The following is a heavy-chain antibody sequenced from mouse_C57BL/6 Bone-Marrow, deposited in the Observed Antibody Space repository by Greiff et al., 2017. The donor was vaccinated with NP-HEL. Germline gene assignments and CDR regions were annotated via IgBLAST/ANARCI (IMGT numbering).Heavy chain of an antibody. J-gene: IGHJ2*01. CDR3: ASLYDYDSY. CDR1: GFTFSDYG. CDR2: ISSGSSTI. D-gene: IGHD2-4*01. V-gene: IGHV5-17*01. Sequence: EVMLVESGGGLVKPGGSLKLSCAASGFTFSDYGMHWVRQAPEKGLEWVAYISSGSSTIYYADTVKGRFTISRDNDKNTLFLQMTSLRSEDTAMYYCASLYDYDSYWGQGTTLTVSS.